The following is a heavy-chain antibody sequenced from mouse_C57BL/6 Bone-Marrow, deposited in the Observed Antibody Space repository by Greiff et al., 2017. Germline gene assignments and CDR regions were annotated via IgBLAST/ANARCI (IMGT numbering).Heavy chain of an antibody. CDR2: ISSGGSYT. V-gene: IGHV5-6*01. D-gene: IGHD4-1*01. Sequence: EVKVVESGGDLVKPGGSLELSCAASGFTFSSYGMSWVRQTPDKRLEWVATISSGGSYTYYPDSVKGRFTISRDNAKNTLYLQMSSLKSEDTARYYCVRQGTGTDYWGQGTTLTVSS. J-gene: IGHJ2*01. CDR1: GFTFSSYG. CDR3: VRQGTGTDY.